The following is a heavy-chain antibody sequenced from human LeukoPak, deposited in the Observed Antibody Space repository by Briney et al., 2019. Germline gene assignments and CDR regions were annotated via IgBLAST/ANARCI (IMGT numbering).Heavy chain of an antibody. CDR2: ISYDGSNK. CDR3: AKDPPTTVVTHYFGY. D-gene: IGHD4-23*01. CDR1: RFTFSRNN. V-gene: IGHV3-30*18. Sequence: GGSLRRSCAASRFTFSRNNMHWVRQAPGKGLEWVAVISYDGSNKYYADSVKGRFTISRDNSKNTLYLQMNSLRAEDTAVYYCAKDPPTTVVTHYFGYWGQGTLVTVSS. J-gene: IGHJ4*02.